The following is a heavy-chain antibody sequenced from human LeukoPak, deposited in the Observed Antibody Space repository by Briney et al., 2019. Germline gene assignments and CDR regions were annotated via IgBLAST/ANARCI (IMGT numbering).Heavy chain of an antibody. V-gene: IGHV3-66*01. Sequence: GGALRHSCAASVFPVISNYMSWVRQAPGRGVGWVSPIYSGGSTYYADSVKGRFTTSRDNSKNTLYLKLKSLTAEDTARYYCARVGSHDSSIYWGQGTLVTVSS. J-gene: IGHJ4*02. CDR3: ARVGSHDSSIY. CDR2: IYSGGST. D-gene: IGHD3-22*01. CDR1: VFPVISNY.